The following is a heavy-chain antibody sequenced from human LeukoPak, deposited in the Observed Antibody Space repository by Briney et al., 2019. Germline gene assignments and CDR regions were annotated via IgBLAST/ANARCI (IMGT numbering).Heavy chain of an antibody. CDR1: XD. V-gene: IGHV3-20*01. CDR2: INWNGDTT. CDR3: XXXXXXXXXXDY. J-gene: IGHJ4*02. Sequence: XDXXWVRQAPGXGLXXVSGINWNGDTTGXADSLKGRFTIPRDXXKNSLYLQMNRLRAEDTAFYHCXXXXXXXXXXDYWGXXXXVTVSS.